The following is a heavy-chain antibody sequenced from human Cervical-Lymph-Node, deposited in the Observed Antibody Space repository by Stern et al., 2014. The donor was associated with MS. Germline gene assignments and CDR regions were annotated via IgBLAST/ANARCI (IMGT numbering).Heavy chain of an antibody. V-gene: IGHV5-51*01. CDR2: IYPGDSDP. Sequence: EVQLVESGAEVKKSGESLKISCKGSGYRFANYWIGWVRQMPGKGLEWMGIIYPGDSDPRSSPSFEGQVTISADKSISTAFLHWSSLEASDTAIYYCARHYLTAVAPDHWGQGTLVTVSS. J-gene: IGHJ4*02. CDR3: ARHYLTAVAPDH. CDR1: GYRFANYW. D-gene: IGHD4-23*01.